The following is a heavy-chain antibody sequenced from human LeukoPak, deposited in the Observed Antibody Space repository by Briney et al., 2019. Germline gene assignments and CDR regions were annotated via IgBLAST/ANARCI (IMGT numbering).Heavy chain of an antibody. CDR1: GGSFSSYY. J-gene: IGHJ5*02. D-gene: IGHD2-2*01. V-gene: IGHV4-59*13. CDR3: ARVQLPYCSSTSCSETYWFDP. Sequence: SETLSLTCSVSGGSFSSYYGSWIRQPPGKGLEWVGYIYYSGSANYNPSLKGRLTISVDTSKNHFSLKMSSVTADDTAVYHCARVQLPYCSSTSCSETYWFDPWGQGTLVTVSS. CDR2: IYYSGSA.